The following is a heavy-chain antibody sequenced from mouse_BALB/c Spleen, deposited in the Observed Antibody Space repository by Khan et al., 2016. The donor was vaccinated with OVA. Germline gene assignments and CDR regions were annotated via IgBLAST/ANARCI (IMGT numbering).Heavy chain of an antibody. CDR2: IWGDGST. Sequence: QVQLKESGPGLVAPSQRLSITCTVSGFSLTGYGVNWVRQPPGKGLEWLGMIWGDGSTDYNSVLKSRLSISKDNSKSQIFLKMNSLQTDDTARYYCARAYYGNYREAMDYWGQGTSVTVS. J-gene: IGHJ4*01. D-gene: IGHD2-10*01. V-gene: IGHV2-6-7*01. CDR1: GFSLTGYG. CDR3: ARAYYGNYREAMDY.